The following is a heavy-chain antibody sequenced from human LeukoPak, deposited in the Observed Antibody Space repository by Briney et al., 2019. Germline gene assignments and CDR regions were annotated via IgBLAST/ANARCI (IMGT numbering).Heavy chain of an antibody. V-gene: IGHV3-9*03. Sequence: GGSLRLSCAASGFTFDDYAMHWVRQAPGKGLEWVSGISWNSGYIGYADSVKGRFTIPRDNAKNSLYLQMNSLRTEDMALYYCAKGLYGSGSYPDYWGQGTLVTVSS. CDR1: GFTFDDYA. CDR2: ISWNSGYI. J-gene: IGHJ4*02. D-gene: IGHD3-10*01. CDR3: AKGLYGSGSYPDY.